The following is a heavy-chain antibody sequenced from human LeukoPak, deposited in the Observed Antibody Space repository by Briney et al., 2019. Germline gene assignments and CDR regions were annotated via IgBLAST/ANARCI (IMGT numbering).Heavy chain of an antibody. V-gene: IGHV3-43*02. CDR3: AKDRYSSSWYTIDY. CDR2: IFGDGSST. CDR1: GFTFDDYA. J-gene: IGHJ4*02. D-gene: IGHD6-13*01. Sequence: GGSLRLSCAASGFTFDDYAMHWVRQVPGKGLEWVSRIFGDGSSTNYADSVKGRFTISRDNSKNSLYLHMNSLRVEDTALYFCAKDRYSSSWYTIDYWGQGALVTVSS.